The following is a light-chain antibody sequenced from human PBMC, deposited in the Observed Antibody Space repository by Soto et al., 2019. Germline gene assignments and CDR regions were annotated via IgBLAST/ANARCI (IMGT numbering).Light chain of an antibody. V-gene: IGKV3-15*01. CDR1: QSVNSN. Sequence: ETVMTQSLATLSVSPGERATLSCRASQSVNSNLAWYQQKLGQAPSVLIFGASTRATGIPARFSGSGSGTEFSLTINSLQSEDFAVYYCQEYNTWPWTFGQGTQV. CDR3: QEYNTWPWT. J-gene: IGKJ1*01. CDR2: GAS.